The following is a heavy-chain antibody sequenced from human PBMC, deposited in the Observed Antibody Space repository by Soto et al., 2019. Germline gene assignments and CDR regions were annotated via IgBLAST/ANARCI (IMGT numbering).Heavy chain of an antibody. Sequence: GGSLRLSCAASGFTFSSYGMHWVRQAPGKGLEWVAVIWYDGSSKYYADSVKGRFTISRDNSKNTLYLQMNSLRAEDTAVYYCARGPGQTKYYYGSGSPFDIWGQGTMVTVSS. J-gene: IGHJ3*02. V-gene: IGHV3-33*01. D-gene: IGHD3-10*01. CDR1: GFTFSSYG. CDR2: IWYDGSSK. CDR3: ARGPGQTKYYYGSGSPFDI.